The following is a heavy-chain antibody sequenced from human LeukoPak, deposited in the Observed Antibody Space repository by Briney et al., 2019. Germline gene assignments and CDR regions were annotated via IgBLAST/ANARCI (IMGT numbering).Heavy chain of an antibody. CDR1: GYTFTDYD. V-gene: IGHV1-2*02. CDR3: AREPYYASNGYYYQWFDP. Sequence: ASVKVSCKASGYTFTDYDLHWVRQAPGQGLEWMGWINPNGGATKFAQKFQDRVTMTRDTSISTVYMELSRLTSDDTAVYYCAREPYYASNGYYYQWFDPWGQGTRVTVSS. D-gene: IGHD3-22*01. CDR2: INPNGGAT. J-gene: IGHJ5*02.